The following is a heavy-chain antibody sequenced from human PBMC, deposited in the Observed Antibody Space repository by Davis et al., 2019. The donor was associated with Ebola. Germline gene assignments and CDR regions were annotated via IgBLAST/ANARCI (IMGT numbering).Heavy chain of an antibody. V-gene: IGHV3-48*04. J-gene: IGHJ6*02. CDR2: IGTRGDPT. Sequence: PGGSLRLSCAASGFTFSSYTMNWVRQAPGKGLEWVSYIGTRGDPTVYADSVKGRFTTSRDNAENKLYLQMNSLRAEDTAVYYCAREIVGMTIVTWYYYQGMDVWGQGSTVTVSS. CDR3: AREIVGMTIVTWYYYQGMDV. CDR1: GFTFSSYT. D-gene: IGHD1-26*01.